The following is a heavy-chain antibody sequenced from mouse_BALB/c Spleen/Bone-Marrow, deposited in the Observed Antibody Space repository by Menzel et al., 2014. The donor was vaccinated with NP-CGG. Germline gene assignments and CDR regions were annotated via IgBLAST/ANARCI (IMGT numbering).Heavy chain of an antibody. J-gene: IGHJ3*01. Sequence: VQLQQSGPEVVKPGAPVKVSCKASGYTFTSYWMNWVKQRPGRGLEWIGRIDPSDSETHYNQKFKDKATLTVDKSSSTAYIQLSSLTSEDSAVYYCARDHFYSGNYEFAYGGQGTLVPVSA. D-gene: IGHD2-1*01. CDR1: GYTFTSYW. CDR2: IDPSDSET. CDR3: ARDHFYSGNYEFAY. V-gene: IGHV1-69*02.